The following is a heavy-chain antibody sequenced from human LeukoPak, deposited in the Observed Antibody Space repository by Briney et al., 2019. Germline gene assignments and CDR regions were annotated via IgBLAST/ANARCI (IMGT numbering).Heavy chain of an antibody. V-gene: IGHV3-30*04. CDR1: GFTFSSYS. CDR2: ISYDGKKT. J-gene: IGHJ4*02. D-gene: IGHD6-13*01. CDR3: AREGEYSSSWYGYYFDY. Sequence: GGSLRLSCTASGFTFSSYSIHWVRQAPGKGLEWVALISYDGKKTDYADSVKGRFTFSRDNSKNTVSLQMSGLRAEDTAVYYCAREGEYSSSWYGYYFDYWGQGTLVTVSS.